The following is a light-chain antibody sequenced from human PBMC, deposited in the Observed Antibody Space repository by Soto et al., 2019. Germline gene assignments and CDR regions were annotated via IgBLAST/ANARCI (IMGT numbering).Light chain of an antibody. CDR2: TAS. CDR1: QPIKTW. J-gene: IGKJ3*01. Sequence: DIQLTQSPASVSAAVGDRINISCRASQPIKTWLAWYQQKPGKGPKLLIYTASTLETGVPSRFSGSGSGTDFPLTISSLQTEDAAIYSCQQAASFPFTFGPGAKV. CDR3: QQAASFPFT. V-gene: IGKV1-12*02.